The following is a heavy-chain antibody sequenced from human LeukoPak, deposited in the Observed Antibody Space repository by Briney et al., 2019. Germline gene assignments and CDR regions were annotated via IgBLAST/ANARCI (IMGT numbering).Heavy chain of an antibody. CDR1: GISLSNYA. D-gene: IGHD3-10*01. Sequence: GGSLRLSCVVSGISLSNYAMTWVRQAPGKGLEWVSYISEGGGSTTYADSVKGRFTISRDTSLNTLYLQMNNLRAEDTAVYFCAKRGVVIRGILVIGYHQEAYHYDFWGQGVLVTVSS. CDR2: ISEGGGST. J-gene: IGHJ4*02. V-gene: IGHV3-23*01. CDR3: AKRGVVIRGILVIGYHQEAYHYDF.